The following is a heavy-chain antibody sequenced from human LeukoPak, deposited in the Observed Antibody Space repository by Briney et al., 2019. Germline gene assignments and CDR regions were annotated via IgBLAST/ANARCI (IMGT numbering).Heavy chain of an antibody. CDR1: GYTFTSYG. CDR3: ARGSDSSSWVDYYYMDV. D-gene: IGHD6-6*01. J-gene: IGHJ6*03. CDR2: ISAYNGNT. Sequence: GASVKVSCKASGYTFTSYGISWVRQAPGQGLEWMGWISAYNGNTNYAQKLQGRVTMTTDTSTSTAYMGLRSLRSDDTAVYYCARGSDSSSWVDYYYMDVWGKGTTVTVSS. V-gene: IGHV1-18*01.